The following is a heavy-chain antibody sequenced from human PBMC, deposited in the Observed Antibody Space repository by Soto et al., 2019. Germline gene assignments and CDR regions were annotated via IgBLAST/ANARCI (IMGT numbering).Heavy chain of an antibody. V-gene: IGHV1-18*01. CDR1: GYTFNTYF. CDR3: ARDTGNSFDY. CDR2: ISPHNGNT. Sequence: HVQLVQSGGELKKPGASVKVSCNTSGYTFNTYFITWVRQAPGQGIEWMGWISPHNGNTNYAEKFQGRVTMTADTITKTAYMELRNLRIDDTAVYYCARDTGNSFDYWGQGTPVTVSS. J-gene: IGHJ4*02.